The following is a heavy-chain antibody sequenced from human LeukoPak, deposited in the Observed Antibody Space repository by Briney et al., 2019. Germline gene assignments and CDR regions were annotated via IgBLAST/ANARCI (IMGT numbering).Heavy chain of an antibody. CDR1: GFTFSSYG. CDR2: IIGGAGST. D-gene: IGHD2-2*01. V-gene: IGHV3-23*01. J-gene: IGHJ4*02. CDR3: AHGAMYQLDY. Sequence: RSGGSLRLSCAASGFTFSSYGMSWVRQAPGKGLEWVSGIIGGAGSTYYADSVKGRFTISGDNSKNTLFLQMNSLRAEDTAVYYCAHGAMYQLDYWGQGTLVTVSS.